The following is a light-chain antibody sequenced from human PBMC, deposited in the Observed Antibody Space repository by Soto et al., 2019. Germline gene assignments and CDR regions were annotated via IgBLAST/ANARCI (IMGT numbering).Light chain of an antibody. V-gene: IGLV1-40*01. CDR3: QSYDTNLGGVV. CDR1: SFNFGAGYD. Sequence: SALTQPPSVSGAPGQRVTISCTGNSFNFGAGYDVHWYQQLPGTAPKLLIYGNSHRPSGVPGRFSGSKSGTSASLAITGLQAEDEADYYCQSYDTNLGGVVFGGGTKVTVL. CDR2: GNS. J-gene: IGLJ3*02.